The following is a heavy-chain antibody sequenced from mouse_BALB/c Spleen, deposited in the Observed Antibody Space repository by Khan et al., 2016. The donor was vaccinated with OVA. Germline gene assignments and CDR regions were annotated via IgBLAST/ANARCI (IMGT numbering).Heavy chain of an antibody. D-gene: IGHD2-12*01. CDR1: GFSLTNYG. V-gene: IGHV2-6-1*01. CDR3: ATAPYYRYNIMDY. J-gene: IGHJ4*01. CDR2: IWHDGST. Sequence: QVQLKESGPGLVAPSQSLSITCTISGFSLTNYGVHWVRQPPGKGLEWLVVIWHDGSTTYNSALKPRMTISKDNSKSQAFLKMNSLQTDDTAMYFCATAPYYRYNIMDYWGQGTTVTVSS.